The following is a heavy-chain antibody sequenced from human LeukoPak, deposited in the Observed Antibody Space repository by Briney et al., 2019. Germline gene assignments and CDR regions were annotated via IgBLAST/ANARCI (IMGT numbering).Heavy chain of an antibody. CDR3: ARDIPLTYSSSWEGYFDY. CDR2: INPNSGGT. CDR1: GYTFTNYD. J-gene: IGHJ4*02. D-gene: IGHD6-13*01. Sequence: ASVKVSCKTSGYTFTNYDINWVRQATGQGLEWLGWINPNSGGTNYAQKFQGRVTMTRDTSISTAYMELSRLRSDDTAVYYCARDIPLTYSSSWEGYFDYWGQGTLVTVSS. V-gene: IGHV1-2*02.